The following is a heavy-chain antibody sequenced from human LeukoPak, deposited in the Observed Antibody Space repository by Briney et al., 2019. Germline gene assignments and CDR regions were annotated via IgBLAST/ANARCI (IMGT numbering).Heavy chain of an antibody. CDR3: ASGPGEGSSFFDY. J-gene: IGHJ4*02. D-gene: IGHD6-6*01. V-gene: IGHV4-30-2*01. CDR1: GGSISSGGYY. CDR2: IYHSGST. Sequence: SETLSLTCTVSGGSISSGGYYWSWIRQPPGKGLEWIGYIYHSGSTYYNPSLKSRVTISVDRSKNQFSLKLSSVTAADTAVYYCASGPGEGSSFFDYWGQGTLVTVSS.